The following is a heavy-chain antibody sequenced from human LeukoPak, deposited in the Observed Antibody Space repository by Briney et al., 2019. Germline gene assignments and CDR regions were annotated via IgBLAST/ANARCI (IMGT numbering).Heavy chain of an antibody. D-gene: IGHD6-13*01. J-gene: IGHJ4*02. CDR2: VSYTGST. CDR3: ARLRRGSSWYYFDY. Sequence: SGTLSLTCSVSGDSMSGHYWGWIRQPPGKGLEYIGYVSYTGSTNSNPSLKSRLTISIDTSKIQFSLRLRSVTAADSALYYCARLRRGSSWYYFDYWGRGTLVTVSS. CDR1: GDSMSGHY. V-gene: IGHV4-59*11.